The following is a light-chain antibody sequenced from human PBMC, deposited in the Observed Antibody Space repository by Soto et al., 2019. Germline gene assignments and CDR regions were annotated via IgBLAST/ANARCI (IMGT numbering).Light chain of an antibody. CDR2: GDN. CDR1: TSNIGAPYD. Sequence: QSALTQPPSVSGAPGQRVSISCTGSTSNIGAPYDVHWYQHLPGTAPKLLIYGDNNRPSGVPDRFSGSKSGTSAFLAITRLQAEDEADYYCQSYDISLHNYVFGTGTKV. J-gene: IGLJ1*01. V-gene: IGLV1-40*01. CDR3: QSYDISLHNYV.